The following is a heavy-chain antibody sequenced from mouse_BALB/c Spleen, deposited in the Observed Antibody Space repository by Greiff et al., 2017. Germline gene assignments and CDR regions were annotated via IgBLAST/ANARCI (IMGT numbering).Heavy chain of an antibody. D-gene: IGHD2-1*01. J-gene: IGHJ3*01. CDR3: NGGNVNCGFAY. V-gene: IGHV14-4*02. Sequence: EVQLQQSGAELVRSGASVKLSCTASGFNIKDYYMHWVKQRPAQGLEWIGWIDPENGDTEYAPKFQGKATMTADTSSNTAYLHLSSLTSEDTAVYYCNGGNVNCGFAYWGQGTLVTVSA. CDR2: IDPENGDT. CDR1: GFNIKDYY.